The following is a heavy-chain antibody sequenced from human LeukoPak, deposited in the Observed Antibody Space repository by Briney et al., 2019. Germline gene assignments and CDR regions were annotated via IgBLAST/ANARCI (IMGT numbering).Heavy chain of an antibody. CDR1: GGSISSGGYY. CDR3: ASHWLVPTERTYFDY. V-gene: IGHV4-30-2*01. D-gene: IGHD3-10*01. CDR2: IYHSGST. J-gene: IGHJ4*02. Sequence: SQTLSLTCTVSGGSISSGGYYWSWIRQPPGKGLEWIGYIYHSGSTYYNPSLKSRVTISVDRSKNQFSLKLSSVTAADTAVYYCASHWLVPTERTYFDYWGQGTLVTVSS.